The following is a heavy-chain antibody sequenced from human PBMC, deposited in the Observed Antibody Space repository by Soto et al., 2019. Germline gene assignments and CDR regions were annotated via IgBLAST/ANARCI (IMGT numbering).Heavy chain of an antibody. J-gene: IGHJ4*02. Sequence: GGSLRLSCAASGFTFSSHGINWVRQAPGKGLEWVSYISGSGATKYYADSVKGRFTISRDNARNSLYLQMSSLSDEDTAVYYCARAIRGFSYVVDYWGQGTLVTVSS. CDR1: GFTFSSHG. CDR2: ISGSGATK. V-gene: IGHV3-48*02. CDR3: ARAIRGFSYVVDY. D-gene: IGHD5-18*01.